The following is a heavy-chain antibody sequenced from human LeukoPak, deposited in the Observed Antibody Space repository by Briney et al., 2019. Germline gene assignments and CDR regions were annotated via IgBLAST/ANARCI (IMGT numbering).Heavy chain of an antibody. D-gene: IGHD3-22*01. CDR2: ISWNSGSI. V-gene: IGHV3-9*01. CDR1: GFTFDDYA. CDR3: AKDWAYDTPRNPYYYYGMDV. Sequence: GGSLRLSCAASGFTFDDYAMHWVRQAPGKGLEWVSGISWNSGSIGYADSVKGRFTISRDNAKNSLYLQMNSLSAEDTALYYCAKDWAYDTPRNPYYYYGMDVWGQGTTVTVSS. J-gene: IGHJ6*02.